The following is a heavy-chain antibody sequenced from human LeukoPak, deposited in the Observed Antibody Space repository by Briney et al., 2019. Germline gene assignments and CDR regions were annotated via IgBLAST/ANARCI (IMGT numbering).Heavy chain of an antibody. Sequence: PGGSLRLSCAASGFTFSSYSMNWVRQAPGKGLEWVSSISSSSSYIYYADSVKGRFTISRDNAKNSLYLQMNSLRAEDTAVYYCARDRSSGIVGATGDYWGQGTLVTVSS. J-gene: IGHJ4*02. V-gene: IGHV3-21*01. CDR3: ARDRSSGIVGATGDY. CDR1: GFTFSSYS. D-gene: IGHD1-26*01. CDR2: ISSSSSYI.